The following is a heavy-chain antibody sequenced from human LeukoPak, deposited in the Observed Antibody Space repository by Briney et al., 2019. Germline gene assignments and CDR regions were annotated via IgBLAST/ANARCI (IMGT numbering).Heavy chain of an antibody. CDR2: IRSKASTYAT. CDR1: GFTFSDSA. D-gene: IGHD3-9*01. J-gene: IGHJ4*02. Sequence: GGSLRLSCAASGFTFSDSAIHWVRQASGKGLEWVGRIRSKASTYATAYAASVKGRFTISRDDSKNTAYLQMNGLKTEDTAVYYCTRQYDILTGYPGWYFDYWGQGTLVTVSS. V-gene: IGHV3-73*01. CDR3: TRQYDILTGYPGWYFDY.